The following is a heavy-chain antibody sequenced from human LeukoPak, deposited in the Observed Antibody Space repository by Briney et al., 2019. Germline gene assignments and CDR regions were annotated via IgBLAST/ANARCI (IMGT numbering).Heavy chain of an antibody. CDR2: IIPIIGTA. Sequence: ASVKVSCKASGGTFSSYAISWVRQAPGQGLEWMGGIIPIIGTANYAQKFQGRVTITADESTSTAYMELSSLRSEDTAVYYCARCGSTSCHVFDYWGQGTLVTVSS. CDR1: GGTFSSYA. CDR3: ARCGSTSCHVFDY. D-gene: IGHD2-2*01. V-gene: IGHV1-69*13. J-gene: IGHJ4*02.